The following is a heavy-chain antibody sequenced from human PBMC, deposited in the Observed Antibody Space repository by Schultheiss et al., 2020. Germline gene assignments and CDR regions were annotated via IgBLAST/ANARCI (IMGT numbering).Heavy chain of an antibody. D-gene: IGHD6-13*01. V-gene: IGHV3-11*04. CDR3: ARDALVSIAAAGTGYYYYYGMDV. CDR2: ISSSGSTI. Sequence: GGSLRLSCAASGFTFSDYYMSWIRQAPGKGLEWVSYISSSGSTIYYADSVKGQFTISRDNAKNSLYLQMNSLRAEDTAVYYCARDALVSIAAAGTGYYYYYGMDVWGQGTTVTVSS. J-gene: IGHJ6*02. CDR1: GFTFSDYY.